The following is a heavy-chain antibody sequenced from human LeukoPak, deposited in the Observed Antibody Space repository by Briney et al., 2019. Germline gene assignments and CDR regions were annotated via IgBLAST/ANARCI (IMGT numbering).Heavy chain of an antibody. CDR1: GFTFSSFG. J-gene: IGHJ5*02. CDR3: AKDLGYDFWSADT. Sequence: GGSLRLSCAASGFTFSSFGMHWFRQAPGKGLEWVAFIRYDGNNKYYADSVKGRFTISRNNSKNTLYLQMNSLRAEDTAVYYCAKDLGYDFWSADTWGQGTLVTVSS. D-gene: IGHD3-3*01. V-gene: IGHV3-30*02. CDR2: IRYDGNNK.